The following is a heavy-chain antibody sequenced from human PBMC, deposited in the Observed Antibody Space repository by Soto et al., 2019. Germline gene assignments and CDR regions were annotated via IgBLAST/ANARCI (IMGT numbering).Heavy chain of an antibody. Sequence: EASVKVSCKASGYTFTSYGISWVRQAPGQGLEWMGWISAYNGNTNYAQKLQGRVTMTTDTSTSTAYMELRSLRSDDTAVYYCARDRVVVYCSGGSCYDYYYYMDVWGKGTTVTVSS. CDR1: GYTFTSYG. V-gene: IGHV1-18*01. CDR2: ISAYNGNT. D-gene: IGHD2-15*01. CDR3: ARDRVVVYCSGGSCYDYYYYMDV. J-gene: IGHJ6*03.